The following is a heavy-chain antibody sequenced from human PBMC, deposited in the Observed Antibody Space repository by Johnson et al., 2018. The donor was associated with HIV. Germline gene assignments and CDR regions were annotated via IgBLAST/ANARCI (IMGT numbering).Heavy chain of an antibody. D-gene: IGHD6-19*01. CDR1: GFTFSDYY. V-gene: IGHV3-11*04. Sequence: QVQLVESGGNLVKPGGSLRLSCAASGFTFSDYYMSWIRQAPGKGLEWISYISSSGSTIYYADSVKGRFTISRDNAKNSLYLQMNSLRAEDTVVYYCASGWGIVVSDAFDIWGQGTMVTVSS. CDR2: ISSSGSTI. CDR3: ASGWGIVVSDAFDI. J-gene: IGHJ3*02.